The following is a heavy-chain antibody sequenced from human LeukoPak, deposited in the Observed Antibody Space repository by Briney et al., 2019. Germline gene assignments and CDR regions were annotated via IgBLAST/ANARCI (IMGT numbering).Heavy chain of an antibody. CDR2: ISAHNGNT. CDR3: ARETPYSSGWYPYWYFDL. CDR1: GYTFTSYG. V-gene: IGHV1-18*01. Sequence: ASVKVSCKASGYTFTSYGISWVRQAPGQGLEWMGWISAHNGNTNYAQKLQGRVTMTTDTSTSTAYMELRSLRSDDTAVYYCARETPYSSGWYPYWYFDLWGRGTLVTVSS. J-gene: IGHJ2*01. D-gene: IGHD6-19*01.